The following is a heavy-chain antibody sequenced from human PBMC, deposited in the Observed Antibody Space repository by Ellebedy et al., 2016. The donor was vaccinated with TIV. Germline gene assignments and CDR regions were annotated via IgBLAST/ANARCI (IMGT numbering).Heavy chain of an antibody. CDR2: IYYIGNT. CDR1: GGSISSSSYY. J-gene: IGHJ1*01. Sequence: MPGGSLRLSCTVSGGSISSSSYYWGWLRQPPGKGLEWIGSIYYIGNTYYTPSLKSRVTMSVDTSKNQFSLQLSSVTAADTAVYYCAGQTIAAGGTEEYFHHWGQGTLVTVSS. D-gene: IGHD6-13*01. V-gene: IGHV4-39*01. CDR3: AGQTIAAGGTEEYFHH.